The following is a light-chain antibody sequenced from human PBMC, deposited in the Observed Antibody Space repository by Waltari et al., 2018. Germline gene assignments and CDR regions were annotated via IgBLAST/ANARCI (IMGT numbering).Light chain of an antibody. J-gene: IGLJ2*01. CDR1: SSTIGKNS. Sequence: QSVLTQPPSASGTPGQRVTISCSGSSSTIGKNSVTWYQQPPGPAPKLLIYANDQRPSGVPDRFSGSKSGSSASLAISGLQSEDEADYYCAVWDDSLDGVVFGGGTKLTVL. V-gene: IGLV1-44*01. CDR3: AVWDDSLDGVV. CDR2: AND.